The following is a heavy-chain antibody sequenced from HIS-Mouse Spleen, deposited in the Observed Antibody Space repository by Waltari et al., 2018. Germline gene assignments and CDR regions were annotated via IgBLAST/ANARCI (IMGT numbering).Heavy chain of an antibody. CDR1: AAPILTSSYY. J-gene: IGHJ2*01. V-gene: IGHV4-39*07. Sequence: HLHLQEAGPGLVKPSDTLSLTCTASAAPILTSSYYTAWIRQPPGKALEWIGSIYYSGSTYYNPSLKSRVTISVDTSKNQFSLKLSSVTAADTAVYYCAREIPYSSSWYDWYFDLWGRGTLVTVSS. CDR3: AREIPYSSSWYDWYFDL. CDR2: IYYSGST. D-gene: IGHD6-13*01.